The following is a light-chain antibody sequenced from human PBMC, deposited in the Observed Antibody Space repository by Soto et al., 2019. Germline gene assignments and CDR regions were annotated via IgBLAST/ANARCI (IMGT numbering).Light chain of an antibody. V-gene: IGKV3-15*01. CDR3: LQEYNYTWT. CDR1: QSVNSN. CDR2: GAS. J-gene: IGKJ1*01. Sequence: DIVTTQSPATLSVSPGDRATLYCRASQSVNSNLAWYKKKPGQAPRLLIYGASIRATGIPARFSGSGSGTEFNLTISRLQTEDFATYYCLQEYNYTWTFGQGTKVDIK.